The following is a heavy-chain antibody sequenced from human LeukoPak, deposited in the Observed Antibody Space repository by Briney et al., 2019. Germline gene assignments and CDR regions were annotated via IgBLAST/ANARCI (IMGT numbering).Heavy chain of an antibody. CDR1: GFTFSSYG. Sequence: PGGSLRLSCAASGFTFSSYGMHWVRQAPGKGLEWVAFIRYDGSNKYYADSVKGRFTISRDNSKNTLYLQMNSLRAEDTAVYYCAKDRGDLYYFDYWGQGTLVTVSS. CDR2: IRYDGSNK. V-gene: IGHV3-30*02. CDR3: AKDRGDLYYFDY. J-gene: IGHJ4*02. D-gene: IGHD4-17*01.